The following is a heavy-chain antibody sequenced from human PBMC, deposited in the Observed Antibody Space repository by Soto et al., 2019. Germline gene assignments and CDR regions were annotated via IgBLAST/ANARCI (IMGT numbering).Heavy chain of an antibody. CDR3: ARESEDLTSNFDY. Sequence: VGSLRLSCAASWFTFTRYSMNWVRQAPGKGLEWVSSISSTTNYIYCGDSMKGRFTISRDNAKNSLYLEMNSLRAEDTAVYYCARESEDLTSNFDYWGQGTLVTVSS. J-gene: IGHJ4*02. CDR2: ISSTTNYI. V-gene: IGHV3-21*06. CDR1: WFTFTRYS.